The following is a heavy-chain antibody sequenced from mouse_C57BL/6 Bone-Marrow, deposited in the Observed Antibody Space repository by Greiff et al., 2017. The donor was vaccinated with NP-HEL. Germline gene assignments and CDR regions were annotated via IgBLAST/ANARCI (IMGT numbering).Heavy chain of an antibody. Sequence: VMLVESGAELVKPGASVKISCKASGYEFSNYWMNWVKQRPGKGLEWIGQIYPGDGDTNYNGKFKDKATLTADKSSSTAYMQLSRLTSEDSAVYFCARGAYWGKGTLVTVSA. V-gene: IGHV1-80*01. CDR3: ARGAY. CDR2: IYPGDGDT. J-gene: IGHJ3*01. CDR1: GYEFSNYW.